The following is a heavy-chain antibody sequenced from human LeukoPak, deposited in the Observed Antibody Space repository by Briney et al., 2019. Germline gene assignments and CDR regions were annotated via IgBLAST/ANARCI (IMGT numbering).Heavy chain of an antibody. D-gene: IGHD2-2*01. CDR3: ASPFYCNSTTCYGS. J-gene: IGHJ5*02. CDR1: GGSINSGGSS. CDR2: IYISGST. V-gene: IGHV4-30-2*01. Sequence: PSQTLPLTCSVSGGSINSGGSSWNWIRQPPGKGLEWIGHIYISGSTFYDPSLKTRVTISLDRSKNQFSLKLTSVTAADTAVYYCASPFYCNSTTCYGSWGQGTLVTVSS.